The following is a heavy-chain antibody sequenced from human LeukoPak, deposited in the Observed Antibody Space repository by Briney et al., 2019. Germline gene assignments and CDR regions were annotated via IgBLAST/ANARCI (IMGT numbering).Heavy chain of an antibody. D-gene: IGHD3-9*01. V-gene: IGHV4-39*01. CDR3: ARHGRVLRYGSMTSGFDP. J-gene: IGHJ5*02. Sequence: PSETLSLTCTVSGGSISSSSYYWGWIRQPPGKGLEWIGSIYYSGSTYYNPSLKSRVTISVDTSKNQFSLNLSSVTAADTAVYYCARHGRVLRYGSMTSGFDPWGQGTLVTVSS. CDR2: IYYSGST. CDR1: GGSISSSSYY.